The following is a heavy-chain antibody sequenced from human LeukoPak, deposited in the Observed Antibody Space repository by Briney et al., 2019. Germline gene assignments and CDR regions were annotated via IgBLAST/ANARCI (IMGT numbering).Heavy chain of an antibody. V-gene: IGHV3-21*04. J-gene: IGHJ6*03. CDR3: ASLLFGELWYYYYMDV. CDR1: GFTFRSYG. D-gene: IGHD3-10*02. CDR2: ISRSSSYI. Sequence: TGGSLRLSCAASGFTFRSYGMHWVRQAPGKGLEWVSSISRSSSYIYYADSVKGRFTISRDNAKNTLYLQMNSLRAEDTAVYYCASLLFGELWYYYYMDVWGKGTTVTVSS.